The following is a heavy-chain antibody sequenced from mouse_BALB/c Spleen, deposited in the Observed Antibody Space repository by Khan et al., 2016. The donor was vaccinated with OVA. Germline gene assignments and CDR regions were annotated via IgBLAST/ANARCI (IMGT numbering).Heavy chain of an antibody. CDR3: ARWFAY. CDR1: GYSITSDYA. V-gene: IGHV3-2*02. CDR2: ISYSGST. J-gene: IGHJ3*01. Sequence: EVQLQESGPGLVKPSQSLSLTCTVTGYSITSDYAWNWIRQFPGNTLEWMGSISYSGSTSYIPSLKSRISITRDTSKNQFFLQLNSVTTEDTATYYCARWFAYWGQGTLVTVSA.